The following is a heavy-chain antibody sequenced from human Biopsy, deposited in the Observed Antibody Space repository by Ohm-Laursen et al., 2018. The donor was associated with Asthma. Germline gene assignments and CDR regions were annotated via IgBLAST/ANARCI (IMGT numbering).Heavy chain of an antibody. CDR1: GFTFGYYW. J-gene: IGHJ1*01. CDR3: ARTFHFWSPYHAEHYQL. V-gene: IGHV3-7*01. Sequence: SLRLSCTASGFTFGYYWMSWVRQVPGKGLEWVANIKHDGIEKNHVDSLKGRFTISRDNAKNSLYLQMNSLRAEDTAVYYCARTFHFWSPYHAEHYQLWGQGTLVTVPS. CDR2: IKHDGIEK. D-gene: IGHD3-3*02.